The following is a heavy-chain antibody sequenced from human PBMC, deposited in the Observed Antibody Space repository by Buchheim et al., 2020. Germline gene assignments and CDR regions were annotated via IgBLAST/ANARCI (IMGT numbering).Heavy chain of an antibody. V-gene: IGHV3-30*04. D-gene: IGHD3-10*01. Sequence: QVQLVESGGGVVQPGRSLRLSCAASGFTFSSYAMHWVRQAPGKGLVWVAVILYDGSNKYYADSVKGRFTISRDNSKNTLYLQMNSQRAYDTAVYYCARDRTYYGSGSLYYYCGMGVWGQGTT. CDR1: GFTFSSYA. CDR3: ARDRTYYGSGSLYYYCGMGV. CDR2: ILYDGSNK. J-gene: IGHJ6*01.